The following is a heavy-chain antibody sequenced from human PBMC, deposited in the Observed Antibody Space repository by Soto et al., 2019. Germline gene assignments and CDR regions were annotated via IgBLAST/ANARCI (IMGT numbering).Heavy chain of an antibody. CDR2: IYYSGST. CDR1: GDSISSFY. J-gene: IGHJ4*02. CDR3: ARDARRGVIDY. Sequence: QVQLQESGPGLVKPSETLSLTCTVSGDSISSFYWSWIRQPPGKGLEWIGYIYYSGSTNYNPSLKSRVTMSVDESKNQCSLQLSSVTAEDTAVYYCARDARRGVIDYWGQGTLVTVSS. D-gene: IGHD3-10*01. V-gene: IGHV4-59*01.